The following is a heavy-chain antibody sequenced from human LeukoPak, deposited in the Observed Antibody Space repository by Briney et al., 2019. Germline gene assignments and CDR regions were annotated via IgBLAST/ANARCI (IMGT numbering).Heavy chain of an antibody. CDR1: GGSISSYY. Sequence: PSGTLSLTCTVSGGSISSYYWSWIRQPPGKGLEWIGYIYYSGSTNYNPSLESRVTILVDTSKNQFSLKLSSVTAADTAVYYCARYSSGRGSYYYYYMDVWGKGTTVTVSS. J-gene: IGHJ6*03. CDR2: IYYSGST. CDR3: ARYSSGRGSYYYYYMDV. D-gene: IGHD6-19*01. V-gene: IGHV4-59*12.